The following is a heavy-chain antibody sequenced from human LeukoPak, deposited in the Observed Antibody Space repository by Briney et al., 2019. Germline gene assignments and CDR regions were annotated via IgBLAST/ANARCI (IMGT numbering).Heavy chain of an antibody. J-gene: IGHJ4*02. D-gene: IGHD6-19*01. Sequence: SVKVSCKASGGTFSSYAISWVRQAPGQGLEWMGGIIPIFGTANYAQKFQGRVTITADESTSTAYMELSSLRSEDTAVYYCARDLSSGGYFDYWGQGTLVTVSS. CDR1: GGTFSSYA. CDR2: IIPIFGTA. V-gene: IGHV1-69*13. CDR3: ARDLSSGGYFDY.